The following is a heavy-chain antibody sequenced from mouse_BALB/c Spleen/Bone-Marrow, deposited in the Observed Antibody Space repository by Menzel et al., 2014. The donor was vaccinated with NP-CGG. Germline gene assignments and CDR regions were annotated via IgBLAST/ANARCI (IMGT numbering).Heavy chain of an antibody. V-gene: IGHV1-22*01. D-gene: IGHD2-3*01. J-gene: IGHJ2*01. CDR1: GYTFTDYT. CDR2: VNPNIGGT. Sequence: EVQLQQSGPELVMPGASVKISCKTSGYTFTDYTLHWVKQSHGKSLEWIGGVNPNIGGTSYNQKFKDKASLTVNKSSTAAYMELRSLTSEDSAVYYCARGRWYYWGQGTTLTVSS. CDR3: ARGRWYY.